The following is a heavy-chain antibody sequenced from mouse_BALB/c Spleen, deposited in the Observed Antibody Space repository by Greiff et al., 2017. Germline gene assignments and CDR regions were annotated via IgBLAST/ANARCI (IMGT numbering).Heavy chain of an antibody. CDR1: GYTFTSYW. CDR2: INPSTGYT. V-gene: IGHV1-7*01. Sequence: VQRVESGAELAKPGASVKMSCKASGYTFTSYWMHWVKQRPGQGLEWIGYINPSTGYTEYNQKFKDKATLTADKSSSTAYMQLSSLTSEDSAVYYCARRDGNYGGWYFDVWGAGTTVTVSS. D-gene: IGHD2-1*01. J-gene: IGHJ1*01. CDR3: ARRDGNYGGWYFDV.